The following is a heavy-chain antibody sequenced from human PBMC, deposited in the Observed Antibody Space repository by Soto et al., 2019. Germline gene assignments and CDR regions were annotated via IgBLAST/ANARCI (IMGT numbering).Heavy chain of an antibody. J-gene: IGHJ4*02. CDR1: GFTFSSYD. V-gene: IGHV3-13*01. Sequence: GGSLRLSCAASGFTFSSYDMHWVRQATGKGLEWVSAIGTAGYTYYPGSVKDRFTISRENTKNSLYLQMNSLRAGDTAVYYYARGGDDDLYYFDYWGQGTLVTVSS. CDR2: IGTAGYT. D-gene: IGHD2-21*02. CDR3: ARGGDDDLYYFDY.